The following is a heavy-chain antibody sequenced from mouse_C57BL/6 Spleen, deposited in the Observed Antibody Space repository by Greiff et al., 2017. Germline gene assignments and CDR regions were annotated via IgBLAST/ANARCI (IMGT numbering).Heavy chain of an antibody. CDR1: GYAFTNYL. Sequence: VQLQQSGAELVRPGTSVKVSCKASGYAFTNYLIEWVKQRPGQGLEWIGVINPGSGGTNYNEKFKGKATLTADKSSSTAYMQLSSLTSEDSAVYFCARSLITTVVARCAYWGQGTLVTVSA. CDR2: INPGSGGT. CDR3: ARSLITTVVARCAY. J-gene: IGHJ3*01. D-gene: IGHD1-1*01. V-gene: IGHV1-54*01.